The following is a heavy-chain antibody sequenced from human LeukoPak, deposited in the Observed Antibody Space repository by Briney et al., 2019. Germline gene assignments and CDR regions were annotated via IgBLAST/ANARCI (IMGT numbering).Heavy chain of an antibody. D-gene: IGHD4-17*01. J-gene: IGHJ4*02. V-gene: IGHV4-34*01. CDR1: GGSISIYY. Sequence: SETLSLTCTVSGGSISIYYWSWIRQTPGEGLEWIGEVNHSGYTNMNPSLKSRVTISVDTSKNQFSLMMTSVTAADTAVYFCARMTTRHDYWGQGTLVTVSS. CDR3: ARMTTRHDY. CDR2: VNHSGYT.